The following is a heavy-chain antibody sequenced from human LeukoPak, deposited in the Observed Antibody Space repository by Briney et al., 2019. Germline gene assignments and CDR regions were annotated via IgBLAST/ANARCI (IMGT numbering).Heavy chain of an antibody. CDR2: INPSGGST. J-gene: IGHJ6*03. CDR3: ARDSNCGGDCSPAHYYYYYYMDV. V-gene: IGHV1-46*01. CDR1: GYTFTSYY. D-gene: IGHD2-21*02. Sequence: ASVKVSCKASGYTFTSYYMHWVRQAPGQGLEWMGIINPSGGSTSYAQKFQGRVTMTRDTSTSTVYMELSSLRSEDTAVCYCARDSNCGGDCSPAHYYYYYYMDVWGKGTTVTVSS.